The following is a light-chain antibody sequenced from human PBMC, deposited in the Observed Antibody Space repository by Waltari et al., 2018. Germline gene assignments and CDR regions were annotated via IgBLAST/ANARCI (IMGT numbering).Light chain of an antibody. J-gene: IGLJ2*01. Sequence: FLLTQPHSVSESPGKTITISCTRSGGSIASAYVPWYQQRPGSAPTTVIFENFQRPSGVPHRFSGSIDSSSNSASLIISGLKTEDEADYYCQSSDNNTVFFGGGTRLTVL. V-gene: IGLV6-57*04. CDR3: QSSDNNTVF. CDR2: ENF. CDR1: GGSIASAY.